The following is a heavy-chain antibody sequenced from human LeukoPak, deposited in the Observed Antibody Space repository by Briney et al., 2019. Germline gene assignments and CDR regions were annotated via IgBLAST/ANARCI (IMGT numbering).Heavy chain of an antibody. J-gene: IGHJ3*02. CDR3: ARGYCSGGSCYSGGAFDI. D-gene: IGHD2-15*01. CDR2: ISAYNGNT. V-gene: IGHV1-18*04. Sequence: ASVKVSCKASGYTFTSYGISWVRQAHGQGLEWMGWISAYNGNTNYAQKLQGRVTMTTDTSTSTAYMELRSLRSDATAVYYCARGYCSGGSCYSGGAFDIWGQGTMVTVSS. CDR1: GYTFTSYG.